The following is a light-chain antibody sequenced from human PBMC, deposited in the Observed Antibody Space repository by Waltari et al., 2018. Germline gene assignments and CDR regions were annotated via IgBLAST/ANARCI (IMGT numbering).Light chain of an antibody. CDR2: DAS. Sequence: EIVLTQSPATLSLSPGEGATPSCRTSQNVRNLAWYQQKPGQAPRLLICDASTRVTGIPDRFSGGGSGTDFTLTISRLEPADFAVYYCQRSGLSPPLTFGGGTKVEIK. CDR1: QNVRN. V-gene: IGKV3-20*01. J-gene: IGKJ4*01. CDR3: QRSGLSPPLT.